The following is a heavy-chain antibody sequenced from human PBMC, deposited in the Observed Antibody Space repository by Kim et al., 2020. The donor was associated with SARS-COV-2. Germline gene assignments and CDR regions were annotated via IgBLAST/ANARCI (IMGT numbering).Heavy chain of an antibody. D-gene: IGHD2-15*01. V-gene: IGHV4-34*01. Sequence: SETLSLTFAVYGGSFSCYYLRWIRQPPWTGLEWIGEINHSGRTHYNPSLTSRVTISVDTSKTQFSLKLRSVTAADTAVYYCATSGDCSGGSCYARIDYWGQGTLVTVSS. CDR2: INHSGRT. J-gene: IGHJ4*02. CDR1: GGSFSCYY. CDR3: ATSGDCSGGSCYARIDY.